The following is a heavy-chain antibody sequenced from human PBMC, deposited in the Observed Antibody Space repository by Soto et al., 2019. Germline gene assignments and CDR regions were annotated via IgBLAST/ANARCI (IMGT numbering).Heavy chain of an antibody. CDR1: VYTFTSYD. J-gene: IGHJ3*02. V-gene: IGHV1-8*01. Sequence: ASVKVSCKASVYTFTSYDINWVRQATGQGLEWMGWMNPNSGNTGYAQKFQGRVTMTRNTSISTAYMELSSLRSEDTAVYYCASHTIFGVVIDDAFDIWGQGTMVTVSS. CDR2: MNPNSGNT. CDR3: ASHTIFGVVIDDAFDI. D-gene: IGHD3-3*01.